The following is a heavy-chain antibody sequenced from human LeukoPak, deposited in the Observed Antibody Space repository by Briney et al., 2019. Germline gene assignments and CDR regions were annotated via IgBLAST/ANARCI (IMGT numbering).Heavy chain of an antibody. V-gene: IGHV3-30*03. CDR3: ETVGSTAMVGKLDYYYYYGMDV. D-gene: IGHD5-18*01. Sequence: GGSLRLSCAASGFTFSSYVMHWVRQAPGKGLEWVAVISYDGSNKYYADSVKGGFTTSRDNSKNTLYLQMNSLRAEDTAVCYCETVGSTAMVGKLDYYYYYGMDVWGQGTTVTVSS. J-gene: IGHJ6*02. CDR1: GFTFSSYV. CDR2: ISYDGSNK.